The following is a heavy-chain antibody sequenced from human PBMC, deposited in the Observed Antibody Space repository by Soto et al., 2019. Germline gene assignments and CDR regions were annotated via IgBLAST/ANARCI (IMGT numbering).Heavy chain of an antibody. CDR1: GYSFNSYW. J-gene: IGHJ4*02. Sequence: GESLKISCKTFGYSFNSYWIGWVRQTPGKGLEWMGVIWPSDYETRYSPSFQGQVTISVDKSISTAYLQWSSLQASDTAMYYCARQHLGGDYWGQGTLVTVSS. CDR3: ARQHLGGDY. D-gene: IGHD2-21*01. CDR2: IWPSDYET. V-gene: IGHV5-51*01.